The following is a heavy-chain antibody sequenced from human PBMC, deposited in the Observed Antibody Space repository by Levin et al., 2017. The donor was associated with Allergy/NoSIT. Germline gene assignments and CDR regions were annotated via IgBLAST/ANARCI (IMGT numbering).Heavy chain of an antibody. D-gene: IGHD1-26*01. V-gene: IGHV3-74*01. CDR2: INSDGSDR. Sequence: SCAASGFTFSSYWMHWVRQAPGKGLVWVSRINSDGSDRSYTDSVKGRFTISRDNAKNTLDLQMNSLRAEDTAVYYCARDPAEWELPQDFWGRGTLVTVSS. CDR1: GFTFSSYW. J-gene: IGHJ4*02. CDR3: ARDPAEWELPQDF.